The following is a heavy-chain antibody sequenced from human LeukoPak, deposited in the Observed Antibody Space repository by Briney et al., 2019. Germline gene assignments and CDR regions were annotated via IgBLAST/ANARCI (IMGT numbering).Heavy chain of an antibody. CDR3: ARAGAPYCTNGVCYEKNWFDP. CDR1: GYTFTGYY. Sequence: ASVKVSCKASGYTFTGYYMYWVRQAPGQGLDWMGWINPNSGGANYAQKFQGRVTMTRDTSIGTAYMELTRLRSDDTAVYYCARAGAPYCTNGVCYEKNWFDPWGQGTLVTVSS. D-gene: IGHD2-8*01. CDR2: INPNSGGA. J-gene: IGHJ5*02. V-gene: IGHV1-2*02.